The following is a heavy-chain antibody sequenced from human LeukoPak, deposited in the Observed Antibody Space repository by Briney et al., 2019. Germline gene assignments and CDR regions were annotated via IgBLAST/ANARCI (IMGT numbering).Heavy chain of an antibody. CDR1: GFTFSSYA. D-gene: IGHD6-6*01. J-gene: IGHJ4*02. CDR2: INSDGSST. Sequence: PGGSPRLSCAASGFTFSSYAMHWVRQAPGKGLVWVSRINSDGSSTSYADSVKGRFTISRDNAKNTVYLQMNSLRAEDTAVYYCARSSSSPFDYWGQGTLVTVSS. V-gene: IGHV3-74*01. CDR3: ARSSSSPFDY.